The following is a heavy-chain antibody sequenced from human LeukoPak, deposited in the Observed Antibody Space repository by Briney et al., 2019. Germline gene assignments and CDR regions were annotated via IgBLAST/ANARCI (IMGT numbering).Heavy chain of an antibody. D-gene: IGHD2-15*01. CDR3: ARGYCSGGTCYLVENWFDP. CDR1: GYTFTVYY. V-gene: IGHV1-2*06. J-gene: IGHJ5*02. CDR2: INPNSGDT. Sequence: ASVKVSCKASGYTFTVYYMYWVRQAPGQGLEWMGRINPNSGDTGYAQNFQGRVTMTRDTSISTAYMELTNLRFDDTAVYYCARGYCSGGTCYLVENWFDPWGQGTLVTVSS.